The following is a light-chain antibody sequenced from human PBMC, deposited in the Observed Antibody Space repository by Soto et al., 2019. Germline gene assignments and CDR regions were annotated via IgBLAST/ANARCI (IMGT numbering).Light chain of an antibody. J-gene: IGKJ1*01. CDR2: DAS. V-gene: IGKV3-11*01. Sequence: EIVLTQSPATLSLSPGERATLSCRASQSVSSYLAWYQQKPGQAPRLLIYDASNRATGIPARFSGSGSGTEFTLTISSLEPDDFAVYYCQQRSNWPGTFGLRTKVEIK. CDR3: QQRSNWPGT. CDR1: QSVSSY.